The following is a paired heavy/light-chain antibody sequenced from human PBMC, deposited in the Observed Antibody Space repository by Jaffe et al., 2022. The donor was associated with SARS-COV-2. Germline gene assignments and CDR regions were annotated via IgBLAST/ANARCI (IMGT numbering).Light chain of an antibody. CDR2: AAS. Sequence: DIQMTQSPSSLSASVGDRVTISCRASQGIGIDLGWHQQKPGEAPKRLIYAASSLEGGVPSRFSGSGSGTEFSLTITSLQPEDFATYYCLQCHSWPYTFGRGTKLEI. CDR1: QGIGID. J-gene: IGKJ2*01. CDR3: LQCHSWPYT. V-gene: IGKV1-17*01.
Heavy chain of an antibody. V-gene: IGHV3-7*03. CDR3: ARIGHDSWSGFNGVEV. D-gene: IGHD3-3*01. J-gene: IGHJ6*02. CDR1: GFTFSDFW. CDR2: IKTDGSDK. Sequence: EVQLVESGGGLVQPGGSLRLSCAASGFTFSDFWMSWVRQAPGKGLDWVASIKTDGSDKHYVDAVKGRFTISRDNAKNSLYLQMNTLRAEDTAVYFCARIGHDSWSGFNGVEVWGQGTTVSVSS.